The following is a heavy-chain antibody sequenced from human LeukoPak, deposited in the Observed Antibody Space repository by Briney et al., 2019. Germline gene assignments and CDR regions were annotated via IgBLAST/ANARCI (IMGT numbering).Heavy chain of an antibody. CDR1: GGSISSGDYS. J-gene: IGHJ5*02. Sequence: SSQTLSLTCTVSGGSISSGDYSWSWIRQPPGKGLEWIGYIYYSGSTYYNPSLKSRVTISVDTSKNQFSLKLSSVTAADTAVYYCARHEGPTYYYDTSWGQGTLVTVSS. D-gene: IGHD3-10*01. CDR2: IYYSGST. CDR3: ARHEGPTYYYDTS. V-gene: IGHV4-30-4*01.